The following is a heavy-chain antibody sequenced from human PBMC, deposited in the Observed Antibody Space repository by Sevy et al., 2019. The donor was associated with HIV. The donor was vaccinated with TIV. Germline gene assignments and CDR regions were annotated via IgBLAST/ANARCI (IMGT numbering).Heavy chain of an antibody. CDR3: ARYVRGDYAGGFDS. V-gene: IGHV4-39*01. D-gene: IGHD4-17*01. CDR2: FDYAGTT. J-gene: IGHJ5*01. CDR1: GGSIRSISYY. Sequence: SETLSLTCSVSGGSIRSISYYWGWIRQPPGKGLEWIASFDYAGTTYYTPALKSRVTISGDMSKNQFSLKLKSVTVADTAFYYCARYVRGDYAGGFDSWGQGTLVTVSS.